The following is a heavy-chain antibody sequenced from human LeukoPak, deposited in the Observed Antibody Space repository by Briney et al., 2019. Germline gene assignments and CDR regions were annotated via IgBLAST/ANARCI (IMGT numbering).Heavy chain of an antibody. J-gene: IGHJ6*03. V-gene: IGHV5-51*01. CDR1: GYSFTSYW. CDR2: IYPGDSDT. CDR3: ARHRTMVRGVRYYYMDV. Sequence: GESLKISCKGSGYSFTSYWTGWVRQMPGKGLEWMGIIYPGDSDTRYSPSFQGQVTISADKSISTAYLQWSSLKASDTAMYYCARHRTMVRGVRYYYMDVWGKGTTVTV. D-gene: IGHD3-10*01.